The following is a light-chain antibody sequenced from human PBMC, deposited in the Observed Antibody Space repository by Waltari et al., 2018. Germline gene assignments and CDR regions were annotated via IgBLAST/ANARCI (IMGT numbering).Light chain of an antibody. J-gene: IGKJ1*01. CDR1: QSLSST. V-gene: IGKV3D-15*01. CDR3: QQYNYWPWT. CDR2: STS. Sequence: EIVMTQSPATLSVSPGESATLPCRASQSLSSTFAWYQQKPGQAPRLLIYSTSTMAAGIPARFSGSGSGTEFTLTISSLQSEDFAIYYCQQYNYWPWTFGQGTRVEIK.